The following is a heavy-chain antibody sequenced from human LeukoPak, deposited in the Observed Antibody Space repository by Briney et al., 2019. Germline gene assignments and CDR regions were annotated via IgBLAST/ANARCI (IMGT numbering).Heavy chain of an antibody. CDR2: IYYSGST. Sequence: PSETLSPTCTVSGGSISSHYWSWIRQPPGKGLEWIGYIYYSGSTNYNPSLKSRVTISVDTSKNQFSLKLSSVTAAVTAVYYCAREEYSSSWSNWFDPWGQGTLVTVSS. J-gene: IGHJ5*02. CDR1: GGSISSHY. CDR3: AREEYSSSWSNWFDP. V-gene: IGHV4-59*11. D-gene: IGHD6-13*01.